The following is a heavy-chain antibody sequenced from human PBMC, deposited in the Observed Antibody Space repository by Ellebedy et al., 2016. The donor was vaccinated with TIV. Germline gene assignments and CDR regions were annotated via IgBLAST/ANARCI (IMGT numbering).Heavy chain of an antibody. D-gene: IGHD3-22*01. CDR3: ARGDNYYYDSSGYYYSY. Sequence: ASVKVSCKASGYTFTSYFLYWVRQAPGQGLEWMGIINPTSGSSNYVQKFQGRVTVTRDTSTSTVYMELSSLRSEDTAVYYCARGDNYYYDSSGYYYSYWGQGTLVTVSS. V-gene: IGHV1-46*01. CDR1: GYTFTSYF. CDR2: INPTSGSS. J-gene: IGHJ4*02.